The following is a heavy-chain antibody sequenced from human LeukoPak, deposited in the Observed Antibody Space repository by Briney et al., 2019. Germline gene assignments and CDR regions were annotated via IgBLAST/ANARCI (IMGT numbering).Heavy chain of an antibody. CDR2: IYYSGST. D-gene: IGHD6-19*01. CDR3: AREAAYSSGWYGYFRH. CDR1: GGSISSYY. J-gene: IGHJ1*01. V-gene: IGHV4-59*01. Sequence: PSETLSLTCTVSGGSISSYYWSWIRQPPGKGLEWIGYIYYSGSTNYNPSLKSRVTISVDTSQNQFSLKLSSVTAADTAVYYCAREAAYSSGWYGYFRHWGQGTLVTVSS.